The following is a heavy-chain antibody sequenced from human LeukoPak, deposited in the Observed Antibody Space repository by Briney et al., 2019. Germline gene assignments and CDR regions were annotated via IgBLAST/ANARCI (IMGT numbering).Heavy chain of an antibody. D-gene: IGHD2-15*01. V-gene: IGHV3-23*01. J-gene: IGHJ6*02. CDR2: VSGRGDST. Sequence: PGGSLRLSCAVSGFTFNNYAMTWVRQAPGKGLEWVSAVSGRGDSTYYADSVKGRFTISGDNSKNTLYLQMNSLRAEDTAVYHCAKAPPAATNYYYGMDVWGQGTTVTVSS. CDR1: GFTFNNYA. CDR3: AKAPPAATNYYYGMDV.